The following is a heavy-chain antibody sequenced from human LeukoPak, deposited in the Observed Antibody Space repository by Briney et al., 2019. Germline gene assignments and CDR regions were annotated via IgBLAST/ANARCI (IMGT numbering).Heavy chain of an antibody. CDR1: GGSFSGYY. V-gene: IGHV4-34*01. CDR2: INHSGST. J-gene: IGHJ4*02. D-gene: IGHD3-10*01. CDR3: ARGRSRMVRGVPYFDY. Sequence: SETLSLTCAVYGGSFSGYYWSWIRQPPGKGLEWIGEINHSGSTNYNPSLKSRVTISVDTSKNQFSLKLSSVTAADTAVHYCARGRSRMVRGVPYFDYWGQGTLVTVSS.